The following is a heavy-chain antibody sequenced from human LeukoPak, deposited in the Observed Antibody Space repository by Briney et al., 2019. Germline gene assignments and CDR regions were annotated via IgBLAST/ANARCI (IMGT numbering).Heavy chain of an antibody. V-gene: IGHV4-39*01. CDR2: IYYTGTT. D-gene: IGHD2-2*01. J-gene: IGHJ4*02. CDR3: ARLVSPVARTLIDY. Sequence: SETLSLTCVVSGGSISRSTYNWGWIRQPPGKGLEWVGHIYYTGTTSYNPSLRSRVTISVDTSKSQFSLKLNSVTATDTAVYFCARLVSPVARTLIDYWGQGTLVTVSS. CDR1: GGSISRSTYN.